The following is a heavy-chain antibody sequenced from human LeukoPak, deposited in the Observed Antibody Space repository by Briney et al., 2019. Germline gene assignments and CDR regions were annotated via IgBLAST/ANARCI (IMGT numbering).Heavy chain of an antibody. V-gene: IGHV3-66*01. CDR1: GFTVSSNY. CDR3: ARGGGDLLGETAPRDYYYYGMDV. Sequence: GGSLRLSCAASGFTVSSNYMSWVRQAPGKGLEWVSVIYSGGSTYYADSVKGRFTISRDNSKNTLYLQMNSLRAEDTAVYYCARGGGDLLGETAPRDYYYYGMDVWGQGTTVTVSS. D-gene: IGHD5-18*01. CDR2: IYSGGST. J-gene: IGHJ6*02.